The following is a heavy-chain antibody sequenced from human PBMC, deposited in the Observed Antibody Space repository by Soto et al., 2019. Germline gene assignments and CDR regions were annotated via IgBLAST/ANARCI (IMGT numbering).Heavy chain of an antibody. CDR1: GYSFTSYW. J-gene: IGHJ3*02. CDR3: ARRVGGITIFGVVPIAFDI. V-gene: IGHV5-51*01. Sequence: GESLKISCKGSGYSFTSYWLGWVRPMPGKGLEWMGIIYPGDSDTIYSTSLQGPVTILDDKSISTAYLQWSSLKASDTAMYYCARRVGGITIFGVVPIAFDIWGQGTMVNVSS. D-gene: IGHD3-3*01. CDR2: IYPGDSDT.